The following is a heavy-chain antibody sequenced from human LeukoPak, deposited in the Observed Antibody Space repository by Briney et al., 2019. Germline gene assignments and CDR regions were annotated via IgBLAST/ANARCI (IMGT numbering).Heavy chain of an antibody. D-gene: IGHD3-10*01. J-gene: IGHJ6*02. CDR3: ARGRRDYYGSGRLEKSYGMDV. Sequence: PSETLSLTCAVYGGSFSGYYWSWIRQPPGKGLEWIGEINHSGSTNYNPSLKSRVTISVDTSKNQFSLKLSSVTAADTAVYYCARGRRDYYGSGRLEKSYGMDVWGQGTTVTVSS. V-gene: IGHV4-34*01. CDR1: GGSFSGYY. CDR2: INHSGST.